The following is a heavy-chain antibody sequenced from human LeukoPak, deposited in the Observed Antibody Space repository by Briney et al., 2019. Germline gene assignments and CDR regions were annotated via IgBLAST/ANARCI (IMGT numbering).Heavy chain of an antibody. J-gene: IGHJ4*02. CDR1: GGSISSSSYY. CDR3: ARQYGYYHFDY. D-gene: IGHD5-18*01. CDR2: IYYSGST. V-gene: IGHV4-39*01. Sequence: PSETLSLTCTVSGGSISSSSYYWGWIRQPPGKGLEWSGSIYYSGSTYYNPSLKSRVTISVDTSKNQFSLKLSSVTAADTAVYYCARQYGYYHFDYWGQGTLVTVSS.